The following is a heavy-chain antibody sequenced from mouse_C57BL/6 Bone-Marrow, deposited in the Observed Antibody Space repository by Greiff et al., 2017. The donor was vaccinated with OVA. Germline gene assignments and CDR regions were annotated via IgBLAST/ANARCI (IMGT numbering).Heavy chain of an antibody. CDR3: AKWGPHYGSSYDYAMDY. V-gene: IGHV2-5*01. Sequence: VQLQQSGPGLVQPSQSLSITCTVSGFSLTSYGVHWVRQSPGKGLEWLGVIWRGGSTDYNAAFMSRLSITKDNSKSQVFFKMNSLQADDTAIYYCAKWGPHYGSSYDYAMDYWGQGTSVTVSS. D-gene: IGHD1-1*01. CDR1: GFSLTSYG. J-gene: IGHJ4*01. CDR2: IWRGGST.